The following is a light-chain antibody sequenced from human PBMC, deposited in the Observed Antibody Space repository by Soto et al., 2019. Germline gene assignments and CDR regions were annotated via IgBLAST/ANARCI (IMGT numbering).Light chain of an antibody. V-gene: IGLV1-44*01. CDR2: GNN. CDR1: SSNIGSNT. Sequence: QSVLTQPPSASGTPGQRVTISCSGSSSNIGSNTVNWYQQLPGTAPKLLIYGNNQRPSGVPDRFSGSKSGTSASLAISGLQSDDEADYYCAAWDDSLNGWVFGGGTKLTVL. J-gene: IGLJ3*02. CDR3: AAWDDSLNGWV.